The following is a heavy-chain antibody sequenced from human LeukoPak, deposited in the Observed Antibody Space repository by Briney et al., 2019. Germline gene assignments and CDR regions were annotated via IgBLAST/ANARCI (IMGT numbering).Heavy chain of an antibody. CDR2: ITSSSSYI. Sequence: PGGSLTLSCAASGFTFSSYNMNWVRHAPGKGLEWVSSITSSSSYIYHADSVKGRFTISRDNAKNSLYLQMNSRRAEDTAVYYCARDPYSGRDGDYYYYYMDVWGKGTTVTVSS. CDR3: ARDPYSGRDGDYYYYYMDV. D-gene: IGHD1-26*01. CDR1: GFTFSSYN. V-gene: IGHV3-21*01. J-gene: IGHJ6*03.